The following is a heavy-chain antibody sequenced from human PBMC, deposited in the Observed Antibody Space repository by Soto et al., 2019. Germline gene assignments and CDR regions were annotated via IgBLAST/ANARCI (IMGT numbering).Heavy chain of an antibody. V-gene: IGHV3-23*01. Sequence: EVQLLESGGGLVQPGGSLRLSCAASGFTFSNYPTNWVRQAPGKGLEWVSAISGSGANTYYAASVKGRFTISRDNSKNTLYLQMNSLRAEDTAIYHCARDWQGDYWGQGTLVTVSS. CDR3: ARDWQGDY. CDR1: GFTFSNYP. CDR2: ISGSGANT. D-gene: IGHD2-21*02. J-gene: IGHJ4*02.